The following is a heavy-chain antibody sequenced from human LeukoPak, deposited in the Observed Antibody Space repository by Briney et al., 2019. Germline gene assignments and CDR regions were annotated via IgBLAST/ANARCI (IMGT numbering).Heavy chain of an antibody. D-gene: IGHD4-23*01. CDR2: IYPGDSDT. Sequence: GESLKISCKSSGYSFTNYWIAWVRQMPGKGLEWMGIIYPGDSDTRYSPSFQGQVTISADKSISSAYLQWSSLKASDTAIYYCARTRGGNSWDYFDYWGQGTLVTVSS. J-gene: IGHJ4*02. CDR1: GYSFTNYW. CDR3: ARTRGGNSWDYFDY. V-gene: IGHV5-51*01.